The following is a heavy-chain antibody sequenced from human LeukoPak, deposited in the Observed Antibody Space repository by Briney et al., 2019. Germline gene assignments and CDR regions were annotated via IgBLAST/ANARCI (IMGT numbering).Heavy chain of an antibody. V-gene: IGHV3-23*01. CDR2: ISGSGGST. Sequence: GGSLRLSCAASGFTFSSYAMSWVRQAPGKGLEWVSAISGSGGSTYYADSVKGGFTISRDNSKNTLYLQMNSLRAEDTAVYYCARETGCSSTSCSPELENYYYYYYYMDVWGKGTTVTVSS. CDR3: ARETGCSSTSCSPELENYYYYYYYMDV. CDR1: GFTFSSYA. D-gene: IGHD2-2*01. J-gene: IGHJ6*03.